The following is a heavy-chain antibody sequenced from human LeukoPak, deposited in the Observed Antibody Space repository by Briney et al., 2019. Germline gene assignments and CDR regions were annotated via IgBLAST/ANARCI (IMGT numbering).Heavy chain of an antibody. CDR3: ARDSSGWYGWGVY. CDR1: GGSISSGGYY. CDR2: IYYSGST. D-gene: IGHD6-19*01. J-gene: IGHJ4*02. Sequence: SETLSLTCTVSGGSISSGGYYWSWLRQHPGKGLEWIGYIYYSGSTYYNPSLKSRVTISVDTSKNQFSLKLSSVTAADTAVYYCARDSSGWYGWGVYWGQGTLVTVSS. V-gene: IGHV4-31*03.